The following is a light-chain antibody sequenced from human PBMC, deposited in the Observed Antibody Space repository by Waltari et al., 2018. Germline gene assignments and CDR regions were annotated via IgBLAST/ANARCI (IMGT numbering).Light chain of an antibody. J-gene: IGLJ2*01. CDR1: STDTGGDQF. CDR2: GVS. CDR3: TSYAGINTL. V-gene: IGLV2-11*01. Sequence: QAALTQPRPVSGALGQSVTLPCTGTSTDTGGDQFVSWYQQHPGTAPKLMIYGVSKRPSGVSDRFSGSKSGNTASLTISGLQAEDESDYYCTSYAGINTLFGGGTRLTVL.